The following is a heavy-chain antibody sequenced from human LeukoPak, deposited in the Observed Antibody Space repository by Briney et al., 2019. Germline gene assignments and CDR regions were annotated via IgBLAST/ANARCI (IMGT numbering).Heavy chain of an antibody. Sequence: GRSPRLSCAASGFTFSSYAMHWVRQAPGKGLEWVAVISYDGSNKYYADSVKGRFTISRDNSKNTLYLQMNSLRAEDTAVYYCARAPYCTNGVCSLDYWGQGTLVTVSS. CDR2: ISYDGSNK. V-gene: IGHV3-30-3*01. J-gene: IGHJ4*02. CDR3: ARAPYCTNGVCSLDY. CDR1: GFTFSSYA. D-gene: IGHD2-8*01.